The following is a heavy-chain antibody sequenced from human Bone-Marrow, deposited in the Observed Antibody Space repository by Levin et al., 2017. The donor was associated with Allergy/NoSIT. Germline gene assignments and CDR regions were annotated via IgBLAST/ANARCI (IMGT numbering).Heavy chain of an antibody. J-gene: IGHJ4*02. CDR2: ISYDGSNK. CDR3: AKDPGVGAAAIDY. V-gene: IGHV3-30*18. Sequence: HPGGSLRLSCAASGFTFSSYGMHWVRQAPGKGLEWVAVISYDGSNKYYADSVKGRFTISRDNSKNTLYLQMNSLRAEDTAVYYCAKDPGVGAAAIDYWGQGTLVTVSS. D-gene: IGHD1-26*01. CDR1: GFTFSSYG.